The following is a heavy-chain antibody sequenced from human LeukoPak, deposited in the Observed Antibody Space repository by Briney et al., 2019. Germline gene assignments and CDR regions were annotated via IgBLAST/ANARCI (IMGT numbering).Heavy chain of an antibody. V-gene: IGHV3-30*02. CDR1: GFTFSSYG. Sequence: GGSLRLSCAASGFTFSSYGMYGIRQAPGKGLEGVTFIRYDGSNKYYADSVKGGFTISRDNSKNTLYLQMNSLRTEDTAVYYCAKDGVVGATWEVMKYYYHYYMDVWGKGTTVTISS. J-gene: IGHJ6*03. CDR3: AKDGVVGATWEVMKYYYHYYMDV. CDR2: IRYDGSNK. D-gene: IGHD1-26*01.